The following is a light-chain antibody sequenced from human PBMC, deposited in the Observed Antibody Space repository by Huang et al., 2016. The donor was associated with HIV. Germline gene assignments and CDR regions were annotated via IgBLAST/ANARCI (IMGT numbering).Light chain of an antibody. V-gene: IGKV2-30*02. CDR1: QSLLHSDGNTY. CDR3: MQGTHWPLT. J-gene: IGKJ4*01. CDR2: KVS. Sequence: DVVMTQSPLSLPVTLGQPASISCRSSQSLLHSDGNTYLIWLQQRPGHSPRRLIYKVSNRDTGVPDRFSGSGSGSDFTLGISRVEPEDFGVYYCMQGTHWPLTFGGGTKVEIK.